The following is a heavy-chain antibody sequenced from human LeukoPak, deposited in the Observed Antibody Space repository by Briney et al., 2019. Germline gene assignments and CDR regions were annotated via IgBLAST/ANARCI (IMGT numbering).Heavy chain of an antibody. V-gene: IGHV3-23*01. CDR3: AKDPNGDFVGAFDS. J-gene: IGHJ3*01. Sequence: PGGSLTLSCAASGFTFSAYAMVWVRQAPGRGLEWVSGISGIGHVSYYADSVKDRFAISRDNSKNTLYLQMTSLRAEDAAIYYCAKDPNGDFVGAFDSWGQGTKVIVSS. D-gene: IGHD4-17*01. CDR2: ISGIGHVS. CDR1: GFTFSAYA.